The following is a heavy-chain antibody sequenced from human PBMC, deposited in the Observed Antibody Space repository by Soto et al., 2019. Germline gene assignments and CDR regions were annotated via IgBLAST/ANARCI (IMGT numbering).Heavy chain of an antibody. Sequence: PGGSLRLSCAASWFTFTRYSMNWVRQAPGKGLEWVSSISSTTNYIYYGDSMKGRFTTSRDNAKNSLYLEMNSLRAEDTAVYYCARESEDLTSNFDYWGQGTLVPVSS. CDR2: ISSTTNYI. CDR1: WFTFTRYS. CDR3: ARESEDLTSNFDY. V-gene: IGHV3-21*06. J-gene: IGHJ4*02.